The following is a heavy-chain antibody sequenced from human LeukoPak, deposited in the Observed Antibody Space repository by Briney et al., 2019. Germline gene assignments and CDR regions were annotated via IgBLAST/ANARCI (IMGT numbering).Heavy chain of an antibody. J-gene: IGHJ4*02. CDR3: ARDQAVTPLSFFLDY. V-gene: IGHV3-7*03. Sequence: PGGSLRLSCAASGFTFSSYWMSWVRQAPGKGLEWVANIKQDGSEEYYVDSVKGRFTISRDNAKNSLYLQMNSLRAEDTAVYYCARDQAVTPLSFFLDYWGQGTLVTVSS. D-gene: IGHD4-17*01. CDR1: GFTFSSYW. CDR2: IKQDGSEE.